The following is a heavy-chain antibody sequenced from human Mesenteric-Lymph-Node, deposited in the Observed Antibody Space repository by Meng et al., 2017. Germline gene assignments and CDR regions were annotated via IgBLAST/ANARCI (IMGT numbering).Heavy chain of an antibody. J-gene: IGHJ3*02. CDR1: GYTFTSYD. V-gene: IGHV1-8*03. CDR2: MNPNSGNT. Sequence: ASVKVSCKASGYTFTSYDINWVRQATGQGLEWMGWMNPNSGNTGYAQKFQGRVTITRNTSISTAYMELSSLRSEDTAVYYCARLGDYYYGSGSYPDAFDIWGQGTMVTVSS. D-gene: IGHD3-10*01. CDR3: ARLGDYYYGSGSYPDAFDI.